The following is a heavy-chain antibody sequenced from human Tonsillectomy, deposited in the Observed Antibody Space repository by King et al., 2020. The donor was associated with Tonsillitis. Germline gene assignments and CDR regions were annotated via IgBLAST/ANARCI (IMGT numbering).Heavy chain of an antibody. CDR2: IIPIFGTA. V-gene: IGHV1-69*01. CDR3: AYLGSGYYGIDY. Sequence: QLVQSGAEVKKPGSSVKVSCMASGGTFSSYAVSWVRQAPGQGLEWMGGIIPIFGTANYAQKFQGRVTITADESTSTAYTAYMELSSLRSEDTAVYYCAYLGSGYYGIDYWGQGTLVTVSS. J-gene: IGHJ4*02. D-gene: IGHD3-3*01. CDR1: GGTFSSYA.